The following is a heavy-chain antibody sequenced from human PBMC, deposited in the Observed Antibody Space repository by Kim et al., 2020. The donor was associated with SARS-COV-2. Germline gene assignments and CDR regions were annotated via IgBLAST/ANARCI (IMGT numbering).Heavy chain of an antibody. J-gene: IGHJ4*02. V-gene: IGHV5-10-1*01. Sequence: SYTNYSLSFQGHVTISADKSISTAYLQWSSLKASDTAMYYCARQGDYEDYWGQGTLVTVSS. CDR3: ARQGDYEDY. D-gene: IGHD4-17*01. CDR2: SYT.